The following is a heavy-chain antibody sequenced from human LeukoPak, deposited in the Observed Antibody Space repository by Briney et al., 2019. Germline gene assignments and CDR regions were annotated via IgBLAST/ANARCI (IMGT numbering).Heavy chain of an antibody. CDR3: AKKGSGWYVDY. V-gene: IGHV3-23*01. CDR2: ISGSGGST. J-gene: IGHJ4*02. CDR1: GFTVSSNY. D-gene: IGHD6-19*01. Sequence: GGSLRLSCAASGFTVSSNYMSWVRQAPGKGLEWVSAISGSGGSTYYADSVKGRFTISRDNSKNTLYLQMNILRAEDTAVYYCAKKGSGWYVDYWGQGTLVTVSS.